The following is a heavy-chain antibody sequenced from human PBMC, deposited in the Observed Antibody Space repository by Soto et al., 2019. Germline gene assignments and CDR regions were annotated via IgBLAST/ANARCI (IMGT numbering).Heavy chain of an antibody. J-gene: IGHJ4*02. CDR1: GGSISSGGYS. Sequence: SETLSLTCAVSGGSISSGGYSWSWIRQPPGKGLEWIGYIYHSGSTYYNPSLKSRVTMSVDTSKNQFSLKLTSVNAADTAVYYCTRGGDAYKNGHWGQGTLVTAPQ. V-gene: IGHV4-30-2*02. D-gene: IGHD2-21*01. CDR3: TRGGDAYKNGH. CDR2: IYHSGST.